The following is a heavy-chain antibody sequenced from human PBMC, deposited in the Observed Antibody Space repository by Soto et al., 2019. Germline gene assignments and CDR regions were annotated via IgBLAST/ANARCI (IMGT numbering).Heavy chain of an antibody. CDR2: ISYSGTT. J-gene: IGHJ4*02. Sequence: QVQLQESGPGLVKPSQTLSLTCTVSGGSISSGNYYWSWIRQPPGKGLEWIGFISYSGTTHYSASLPCPFSISVAPPKTLFSLDLRSVTAAATAVYYCATMGTPVTGLYYFDSWGQGPLFTVSS. CDR1: GGSISSGNYY. CDR3: ATMGTPVTGLYYFDS. V-gene: IGHV4-30-4*01. D-gene: IGHD4-17*01.